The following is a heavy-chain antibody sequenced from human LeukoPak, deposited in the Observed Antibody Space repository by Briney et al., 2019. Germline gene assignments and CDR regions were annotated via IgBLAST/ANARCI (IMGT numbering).Heavy chain of an antibody. D-gene: IGHD6-19*01. J-gene: IGHJ4*02. V-gene: IGHV3-23*01. CDR3: ARNDFGSGWLGDY. CDR1: GFTFSTYA. CDR2: IGGSGGGT. Sequence: GGSLRLSCAASGFTFSTYAMIWVRQAPGKGLEGFSTIGGSGGGTYYAESVKGRFIISRDTSKNTLFLQMNSLRAEDTALYYCARNDFGSGWLGDYWGQGTLVTVFS.